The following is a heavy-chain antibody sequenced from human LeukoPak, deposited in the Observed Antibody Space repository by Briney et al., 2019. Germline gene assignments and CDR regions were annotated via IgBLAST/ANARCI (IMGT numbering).Heavy chain of an antibody. J-gene: IGHJ6*02. Sequence: ASVKVSCKASGYTFTSYYMHWVRQAPGQGLEWMGIINPSGGSTSYAQKFQGRVTMTRDTSTSTVYTELSSLRSEDTAVYYCARDRDTMVRGVIITNYYYYGMDVWGQGTTVTVSS. V-gene: IGHV1-46*01. D-gene: IGHD3-10*01. CDR3: ARDRDTMVRGVIITNYYYYGMDV. CDR1: GYTFTSYY. CDR2: INPSGGST.